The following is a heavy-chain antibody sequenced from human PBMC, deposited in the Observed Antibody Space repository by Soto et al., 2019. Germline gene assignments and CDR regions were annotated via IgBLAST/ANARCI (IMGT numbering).Heavy chain of an antibody. CDR2: FYYSGST. V-gene: IGHV4-39*01. CDR1: GGSISSSSYY. CDR3: ARISVASRYMDV. J-gene: IGHJ6*03. Sequence: SETLSLTCTVSGGSISSSSYYWGWIRQSPGKGLEWIGSFYYSGSTYYSPSLKSRVTISGDTSKNQISLRLSSVTAADTSVYYCARISVASRYMDVWGKGSTVTVSS. D-gene: IGHD5-12*01.